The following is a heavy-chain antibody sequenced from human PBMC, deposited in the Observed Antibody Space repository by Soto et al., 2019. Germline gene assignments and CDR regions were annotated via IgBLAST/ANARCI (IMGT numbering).Heavy chain of an antibody. CDR1: GFTFSSYA. CDR3: AKSGYSGYETYYYDSSGPR. V-gene: IGHV3-23*01. Sequence: AGGSLRLSCAASGFTFSSYAMSWVRQAPGKGLEWVSAISGSGGSTYYADSVKGRFTISRDNSKNTLYLQMNSLRAEDTAVYYCAKSGYSGYETYYYDSSGPRWGQGNLVTVS. J-gene: IGHJ4*02. CDR2: ISGSGGST. D-gene: IGHD3-22*01.